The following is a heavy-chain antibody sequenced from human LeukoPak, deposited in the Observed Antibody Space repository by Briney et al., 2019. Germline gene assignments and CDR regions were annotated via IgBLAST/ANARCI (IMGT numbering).Heavy chain of an antibody. D-gene: IGHD4-17*01. V-gene: IGHV3-30*18. Sequence: GGSLRLSCAASGFTFSSYGMHWVRQAPGKGLEWVAGISYDGSNKYYADSVKGRFTISRDDSKNTLYLQMNSLRAEDTAVYYCAKDEDHDYGDYYFDSWGQGTLVTVSS. CDR1: GFTFSSYG. J-gene: IGHJ4*02. CDR2: ISYDGSNK. CDR3: AKDEDHDYGDYYFDS.